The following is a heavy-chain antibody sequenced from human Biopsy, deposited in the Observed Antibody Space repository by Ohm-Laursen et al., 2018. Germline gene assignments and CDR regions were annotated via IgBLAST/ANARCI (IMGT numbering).Heavy chain of an antibody. Sequence: GASVKVSCKASGYTFTSYGISWVRQAPGQGLEWMGWINTENGNTIYAQNLQGRVTMTADTSTSTAHMELRSLRSDDTAVYYCARGGTLVVVPTAVLHSFDIWGQGTMVTVSS. V-gene: IGHV1-18*01. J-gene: IGHJ3*02. D-gene: IGHD2-2*01. CDR2: INTENGNT. CDR1: GYTFTSYG. CDR3: ARGGTLVVVPTAVLHSFDI.